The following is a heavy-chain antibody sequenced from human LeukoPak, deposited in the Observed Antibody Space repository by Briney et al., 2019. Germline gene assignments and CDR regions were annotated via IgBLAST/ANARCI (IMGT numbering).Heavy chain of an antibody. J-gene: IGHJ5*02. V-gene: IGHV4-31*03. CDR1: GGSISSGGYY. CDR2: IYYSGST. D-gene: IGHD4-17*01. CDR3: ARAPLYGGHADWFDP. Sequence: PSETLSLTCTVSGGSISSGGYYWSWIRQHPGKGLEWIGYIYYSGSTFYNPSLKSRVTISVDTSKNQFSLRLSSVTAADTAVYYCARAPLYGGHADWFDPWGQGTLVTDSS.